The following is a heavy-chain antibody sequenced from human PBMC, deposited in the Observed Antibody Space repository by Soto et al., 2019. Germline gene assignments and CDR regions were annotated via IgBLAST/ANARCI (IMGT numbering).Heavy chain of an antibody. J-gene: IGHJ3*02. CDR3: ASKRPADYYDSSGSIGDAFDI. Sequence: PGGSLRLSCAASGFTFSSYWMSWVRQAPGKGLEWVANIKQDGSEKYYVDSVKGRFTISRDNAKDSLYLQMNSLRAEDTAVYYCASKRPADYYDSSGSIGDAFDIWGQGTMVTVS. D-gene: IGHD3-22*01. CDR2: IKQDGSEK. V-gene: IGHV3-7*01. CDR1: GFTFSSYW.